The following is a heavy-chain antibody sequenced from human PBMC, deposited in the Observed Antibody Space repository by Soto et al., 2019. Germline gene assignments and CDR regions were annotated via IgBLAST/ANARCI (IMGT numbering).Heavy chain of an antibody. D-gene: IGHD4-17*01. CDR2: ITGSGGGT. Sequence: GGSLRLSCAASGFTFSSYVMVWVRQAPGKGLEWVSVITGSGGGTYYADSVKGRFTISRENSKNTLYLQMNSLRAEETAVYYCAKEGIYGDYVDYFDYWGQGTLVTVSS. CDR3: AKEGIYGDYVDYFDY. J-gene: IGHJ4*02. V-gene: IGHV3-23*01. CDR1: GFTFSSYV.